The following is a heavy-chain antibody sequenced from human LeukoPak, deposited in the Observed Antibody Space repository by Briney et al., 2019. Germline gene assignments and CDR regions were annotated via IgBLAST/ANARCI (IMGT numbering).Heavy chain of an antibody. J-gene: IGHJ4*02. CDR3: ARGVWGSYRTPFDY. CDR2: ISSSSSTI. V-gene: IGHV3-48*04. CDR1: GFTFSSYS. D-gene: IGHD3-16*02. Sequence: PSGGSLRLSCAASGFTFSSYSMNWVRQAPGKGLEWVSYISSSSSTIYYADSVKGRFTISRDNAKNSLYLQMNSLRAEDTAVYYCARGVWGSYRTPFDYWGQGTLVTVSS.